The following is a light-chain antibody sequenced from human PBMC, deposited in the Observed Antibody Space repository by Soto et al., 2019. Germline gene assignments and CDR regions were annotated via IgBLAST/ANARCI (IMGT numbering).Light chain of an antibody. CDR3: SAYTAISNLV. CDR2: EVR. V-gene: IGLV2-14*01. Sequence: QSALTQPASVSGSAGQSITISCSGTMRDVGAYNLVSWYQQHPGTAPKLIIYEVRNRPSGISSRFSGSRSGNTASLTISGLQSEDEGDYYCSAYTAISNLVFGGGTKLTVL. J-gene: IGLJ3*02. CDR1: MRDVGAYNL.